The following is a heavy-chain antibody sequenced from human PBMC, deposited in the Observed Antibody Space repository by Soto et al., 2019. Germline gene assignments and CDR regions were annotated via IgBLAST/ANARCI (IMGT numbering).Heavy chain of an antibody. V-gene: IGHV3-48*02. D-gene: IGHD1-26*01. CDR1: GFTFSSYS. Sequence: EVQLVESGGGLVQPGGSLRLSCAASGFTFSSYSMNWVRQAPGKGLEWVSYISSSSSTIYYVDSVKCRFTISRDNDENSLDLQMNSLREGDTAVYYCARDRAGAQFGLDVLGQGTTVTVSS. CDR2: ISSSSSTI. J-gene: IGHJ6*02. CDR3: ARDRAGAQFGLDV.